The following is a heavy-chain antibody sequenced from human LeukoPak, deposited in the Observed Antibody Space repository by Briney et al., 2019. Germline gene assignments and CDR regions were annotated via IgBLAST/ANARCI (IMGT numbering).Heavy chain of an antibody. CDR1: RFTFSAYA. D-gene: IGHD3-10*02. V-gene: IGHV3-23*01. J-gene: IGHJ6*02. Sequence: PGGSLKLSCEASRFTFSAYAMTWVRQAPRKGREWVSSIGSDNKTHYSDAVKGRFDISRDNYKSMLFLQLNSLRAEDTALYYCARDLHYYVAMVVWGQGTTVTVSS. CDR2: IGSDNKT. CDR3: ARDLHYYVAMVV.